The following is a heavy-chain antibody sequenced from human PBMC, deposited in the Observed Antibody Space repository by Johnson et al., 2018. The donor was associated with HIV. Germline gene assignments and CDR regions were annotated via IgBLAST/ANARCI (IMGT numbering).Heavy chain of an antibody. CDR1: AFTFSSYA. J-gene: IGHJ3*02. D-gene: IGHD1-26*01. V-gene: IGHV3-30-3*01. CDR2: ISYDGSNH. Sequence: VQLVESGGGLVQPGRSLRLSCAASAFTFSSYAIHWVRQAPGKGLEWVAVISYDGSNHYYADSVQGRFTISRDNSKNTLYLQMNSLRAEDTAVYYCARVATRGRSYPGDAFDIWGQGTMVTVSS. CDR3: ARVATRGRSYPGDAFDI.